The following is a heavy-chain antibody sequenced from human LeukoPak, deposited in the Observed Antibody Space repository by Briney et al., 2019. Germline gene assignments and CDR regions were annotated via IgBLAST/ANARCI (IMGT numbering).Heavy chain of an antibody. CDR3: ARSPSPYSSGWYFDY. CDR2: TYQRSKWYN. J-gene: IGHJ4*02. V-gene: IGHV6-1*01. Sequence: SQTLSLTCAISGDSVSTNSATWNWIRQSPSRGLEWLGRTYQRSKWYNDYAVSVKSRITINPDISKNQFSLQLNSVTPEDTAVYYCARSPSPYSSGWYFDYWGQGTLVTVSS. D-gene: IGHD6-19*01. CDR1: GDSVSTNSAT.